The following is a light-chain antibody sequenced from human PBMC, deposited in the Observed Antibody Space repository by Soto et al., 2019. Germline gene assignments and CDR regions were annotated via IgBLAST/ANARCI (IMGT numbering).Light chain of an antibody. CDR1: QSVSSY. V-gene: IGKV3-11*01. CDR3: QQRSNWPPIT. Sequence: EIVLPQSPATLSLSPGERATLSCRASQSVSSYLAWYQQKPGQAPRLLIYDASNRSTGIPARFRGIGSGTAFTLTISSLEPEDFAVYYCQQRSNWPPITFGGGTKVEIK. CDR2: DAS. J-gene: IGKJ4*01.